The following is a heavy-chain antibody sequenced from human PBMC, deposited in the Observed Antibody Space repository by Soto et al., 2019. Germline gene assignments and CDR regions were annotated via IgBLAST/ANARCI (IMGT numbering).Heavy chain of an antibody. J-gene: IGHJ4*02. V-gene: IGHV1-3*01. D-gene: IGHD6-13*01. CDR1: GYTFTSYA. Sequence: ASVKVSCKASGYTFTSYAMHWVRQAPGQRLEWMGWINAGNGNTKYSQKFQGRVTITRDTSASTAYMELSSLRSEDTAVYYCARDEQLDTVLPGYFDYWGQGTLVTVSS. CDR3: ARDEQLDTVLPGYFDY. CDR2: INAGNGNT.